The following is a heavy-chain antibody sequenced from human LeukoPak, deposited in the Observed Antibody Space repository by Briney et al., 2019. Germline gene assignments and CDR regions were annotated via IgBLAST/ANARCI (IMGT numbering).Heavy chain of an antibody. CDR3: AACSGYDSDWFDP. D-gene: IGHD5-12*01. Sequence: SETLSLTCTVSGGSISSYYWSWIRQPPGKGLEWIGYIYYSGSTNYNPSLKSRVTISVDTSNNQFSLKLSSVTAADTAVYYCAACSGYDSDWFDPWGQGTLVTVSS. CDR1: GGSISSYY. V-gene: IGHV4-59*08. CDR2: IYYSGST. J-gene: IGHJ5*02.